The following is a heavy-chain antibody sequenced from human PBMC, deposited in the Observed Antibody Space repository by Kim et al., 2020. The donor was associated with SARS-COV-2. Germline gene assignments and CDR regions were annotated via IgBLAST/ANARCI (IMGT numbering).Heavy chain of an antibody. CDR3: ARDTLYYDFWSGYWPLDV. V-gene: IGHV3-7*01. Sequence: GGSLRLSCAASGFTFSDSAMHWVRQAPGKGVEWVANIKQDGSEKYYVDSVKGRFTISRDNAKNSLYLQMNSLRAEDTAVYYCARDTLYYDFWSGYWPLDVWGKGTTVTVSS. D-gene: IGHD3-3*01. J-gene: IGHJ6*04. CDR2: IKQDGSEK. CDR1: GFTFSDSA.